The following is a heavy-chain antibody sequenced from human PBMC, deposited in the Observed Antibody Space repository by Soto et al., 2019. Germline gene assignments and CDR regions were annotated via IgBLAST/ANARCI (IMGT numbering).Heavy chain of an antibody. J-gene: IGHJ4*02. CDR2: TRNKANSYTT. CDR1: GFTFSDHY. Sequence: PGGSLRLSCAASGFTFSDHYMDWVRQAPGKGLKWVGRTRNKANSYTTEYAASVKGRFTISRDDSKNSLYLQMNSLKTEDTAVYYCARESRGEATIDYWGQGTLVTVSS. CDR3: ARESRGEATIDY. V-gene: IGHV3-72*01. D-gene: IGHD3-10*01.